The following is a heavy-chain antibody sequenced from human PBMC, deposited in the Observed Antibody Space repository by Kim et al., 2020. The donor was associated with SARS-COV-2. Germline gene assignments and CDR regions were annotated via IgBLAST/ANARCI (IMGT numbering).Heavy chain of an antibody. V-gene: IGHV3-21*06. D-gene: IGHD3-10*01. Sequence: KDRFTILSDNAKNSLYLKMTSLRAEDTAVYYCARDRHRYYYGSGCDYWGQGTLVTVSS. J-gene: IGHJ4*02. CDR3: ARDRHRYYYGSGCDY.